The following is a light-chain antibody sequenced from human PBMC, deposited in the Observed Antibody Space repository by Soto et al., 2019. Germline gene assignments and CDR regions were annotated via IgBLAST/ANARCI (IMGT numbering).Light chain of an antibody. J-gene: IGKJ3*01. V-gene: IGKV1-33*01. CDR3: QHYNNLPPFT. Sequence: DIQMTQSPSSPSASVGARVSITCQASQDIRTSLSWFQHKPGRAPKLLIYGASYLETGVPSRFRGSGSGTDFTFTITSLQPEDIATYYCQHYNNLPPFTFGPGTIVDIK. CDR2: GAS. CDR1: QDIRTS.